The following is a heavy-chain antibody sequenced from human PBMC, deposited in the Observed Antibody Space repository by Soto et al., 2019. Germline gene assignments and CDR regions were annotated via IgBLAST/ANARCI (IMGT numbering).Heavy chain of an antibody. V-gene: IGHV4-4*07. Sequence: SETLSLTCTVSGGSISSYYWSWIRQPAGKGLDWIGRIYTSGRTNYNPSLKSRVTMSVDTSKKQISLKLSSVTAADTAVYFCARMIDHRDSFNGRDPGGQGTLVT. CDR1: GGSISSYY. J-gene: IGHJ5*02. D-gene: IGHD4-17*01. CDR2: IYTSGRT. CDR3: ARMIDHRDSFNGRDP.